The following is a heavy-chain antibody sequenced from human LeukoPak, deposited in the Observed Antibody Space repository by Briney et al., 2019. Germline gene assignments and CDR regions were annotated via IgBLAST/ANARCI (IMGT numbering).Heavy chain of an antibody. V-gene: IGHV4-59*01. D-gene: IGHD3-16*02. Sequence: SETLSLTCSISGGSISTYYWNWIRQPPGKGLEWNADFSYSEGSRYNPSLKGRASISVDTSKNQISLEVNSVTAADTAMYYCAREDYSYGFGYWGQGAMVTVSS. J-gene: IGHJ4*02. CDR2: FSYSEGS. CDR3: AREDYSYGFGY. CDR1: GGSISTYY.